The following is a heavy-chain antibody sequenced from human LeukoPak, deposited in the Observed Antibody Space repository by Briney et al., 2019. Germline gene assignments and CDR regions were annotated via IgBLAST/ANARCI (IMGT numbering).Heavy chain of an antibody. D-gene: IGHD3-10*01. V-gene: IGHV1-24*01. Sequence: ASVKVSCKASGYTFTRYYMHWVRPAPGKGVEWMGGFFPEDGETIYAQKFQGRVSMTEDTSTDTAYMELSSLRSEDTAVYYCATDSPRYYGSGRPYWYFDLWGRGTLVTVSS. J-gene: IGHJ2*01. CDR2: FFPEDGET. CDR3: ATDSPRYYGSGRPYWYFDL. CDR1: GYTFTRYY.